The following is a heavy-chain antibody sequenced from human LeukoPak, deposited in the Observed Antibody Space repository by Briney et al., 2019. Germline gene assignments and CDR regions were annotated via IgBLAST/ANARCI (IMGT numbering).Heavy chain of an antibody. Sequence: GGSLRLSCAASGFTFSSYAMHWVRQAPGKGLEWVATIKPDGSEKYHVDSVSGRFTISRDNTNDSLFLQMNSLRVDDTAVYYCVRGGTYWTVSWGQGTLVNVS. J-gene: IGHJ5*01. CDR2: IKPDGSEK. CDR1: GFTFSSYA. V-gene: IGHV3-7*01. CDR3: VRGGTYWTVS.